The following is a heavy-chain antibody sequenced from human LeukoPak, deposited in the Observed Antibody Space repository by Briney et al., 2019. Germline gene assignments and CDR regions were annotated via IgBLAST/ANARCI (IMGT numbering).Heavy chain of an antibody. V-gene: IGHV3-64D*09. D-gene: IGHD2-15*01. CDR2: ISDSGGST. CDR3: VRGYSLGPYGMDV. Sequence: PGGSLRLSCAASGFTFSNAWMSWVRQAPGKGLEYVSAISDSGGSTYYADSVKGRFTISRDNSKNTLYLQMSSLRAEDTAVYFCVRGYSLGPYGMDVWGQGTTVTVSS. CDR1: GFTFSNAW. J-gene: IGHJ6*02.